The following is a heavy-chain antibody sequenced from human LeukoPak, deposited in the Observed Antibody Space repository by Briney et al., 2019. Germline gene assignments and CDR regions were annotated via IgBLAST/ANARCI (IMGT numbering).Heavy chain of an antibody. J-gene: IGHJ4*02. CDR2: IEQDGSET. V-gene: IGHV3-7*01. CDR1: GFTFSSYE. Sequence: GGSLRLSCAASGFTFSSYEMNWVRQAPGKGLEWVATIEQDGSETYYLGSVKGRFIISRDNAKNSLHLQMNSLRAEDTAIYYCVKPYYFSSGSLNWGQGTLVTVSS. D-gene: IGHD3-10*01. CDR3: VKPYYFSSGSLN.